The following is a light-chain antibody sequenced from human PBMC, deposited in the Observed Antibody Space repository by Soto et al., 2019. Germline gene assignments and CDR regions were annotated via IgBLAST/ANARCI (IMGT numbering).Light chain of an antibody. V-gene: IGKV3-20*01. CDR1: HIFSTTY. CDR3: QQYGTSPRT. Sequence: EIVLTQSPGTLSLSPGERATLSCRASHIFSTTYLAWYQQKPGQAPRLLIYDAATRATGIPDRFSGRVSGTDFTLTISRLEPEDFALYYCQQYGTSPRTFGPGTRLEIK. J-gene: IGKJ5*01. CDR2: DAA.